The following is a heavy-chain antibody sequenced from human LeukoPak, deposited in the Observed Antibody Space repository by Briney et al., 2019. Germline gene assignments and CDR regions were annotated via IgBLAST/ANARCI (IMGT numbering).Heavy chain of an antibody. J-gene: IGHJ4*02. CDR3: ATDPFHVTTRFEH. CDR2: IESRGGSGYT. V-gene: IGHV3-15*04. CDR1: GFTFSSAW. Sequence: GGSLRLSCAASGFTFSSAWMSWVRQSPGRGLEWVGRIESRGGSGYTDYAAPMKGRFTLSRDDSKNTLDLQINSLKSEDTALYYCATDPFHVTTRFEHWGQGTLVTVS. D-gene: IGHD4-17*01.